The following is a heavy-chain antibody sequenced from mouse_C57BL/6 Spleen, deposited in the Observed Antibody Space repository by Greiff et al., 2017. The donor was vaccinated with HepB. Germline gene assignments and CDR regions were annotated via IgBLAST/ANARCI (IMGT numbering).Heavy chain of an antibody. CDR3: TAYSNWPYFDY. Sequence: EVKLMESGGGLVQPGGSMKLSCVASGFTFSNYWMNWVRQSPEKGLEWVAQIRLKSDNYATHYAESVKGRFTISRDDSKSSVYLQMNNLRAEDTGIYYCTAYSNWPYFDYWGQGTTLTVSS. V-gene: IGHV6-3*01. J-gene: IGHJ2*01. CDR1: GFTFSNYW. CDR2: IRLKSDNYAT. D-gene: IGHD2-5*01.